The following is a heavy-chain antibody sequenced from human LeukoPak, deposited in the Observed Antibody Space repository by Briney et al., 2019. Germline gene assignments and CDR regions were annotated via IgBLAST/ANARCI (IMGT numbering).Heavy chain of an antibody. CDR2: ITTGGDDL. V-gene: IGHV3-21*01. Sequence: GGSLRLSCAASGFTFSSYSLTWVRQAPGKGLEWVSSITTGGDDLYYSDSVKGRFTISRDNAKNSLFLQMNNLRAEDTAVYYCASKQWLNSWGQGTRVIVSS. J-gene: IGHJ5*02. D-gene: IGHD6-19*01. CDR1: GFTFSSYS. CDR3: ASKQWLNS.